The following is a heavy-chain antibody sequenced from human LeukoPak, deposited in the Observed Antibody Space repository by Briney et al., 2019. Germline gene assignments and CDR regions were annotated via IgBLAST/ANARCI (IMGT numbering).Heavy chain of an antibody. CDR3: AREEYYYDSSGYYPNRYFDY. J-gene: IGHJ4*02. CDR2: INWNGGST. Sequence: GGSLRLSCAASGFTFDDYGMSWVRQAPGKGLEWVSGINWNGGSTGYADSVKGRFTISRDNAKNSLYLQMNSLRAEDTALYYCAREEYYYDSSGYYPNRYFDYWGRGTLVTSPQ. V-gene: IGHV3-20*04. CDR1: GFTFDDYG. D-gene: IGHD3-22*01.